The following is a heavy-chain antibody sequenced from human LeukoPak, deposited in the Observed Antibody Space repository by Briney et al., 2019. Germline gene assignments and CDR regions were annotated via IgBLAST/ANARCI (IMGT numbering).Heavy chain of an antibody. D-gene: IGHD4-17*01. Sequence: KPSETLSLTCAVYGGSFSGYYWSWIRQPPGKGLEWIGEINHSGSTNYNPSPKSRVTISVDTSKNQFSLKLSSVTAADTAVYYCARDFNGDYGLTYYHYYMDVWGKGTTVTVSS. V-gene: IGHV4-34*01. J-gene: IGHJ6*03. CDR1: GGSFSGYY. CDR2: INHSGST. CDR3: ARDFNGDYGLTYYHYYMDV.